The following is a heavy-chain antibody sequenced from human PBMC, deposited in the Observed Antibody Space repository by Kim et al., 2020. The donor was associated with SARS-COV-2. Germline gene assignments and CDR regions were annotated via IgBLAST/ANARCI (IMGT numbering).Heavy chain of an antibody. V-gene: IGHV4-39*07. CDR3: ARTDVTATAFDY. J-gene: IGHJ4*02. Sequence: YNPSLKSRVTISVDTSKNQFSLKLSSVTAAETAVYYCARTDVTATAFDYWGQGTLVTVSS. D-gene: IGHD2-21*02.